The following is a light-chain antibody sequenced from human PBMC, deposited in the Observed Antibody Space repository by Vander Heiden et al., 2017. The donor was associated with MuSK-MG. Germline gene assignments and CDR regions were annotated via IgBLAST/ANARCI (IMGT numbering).Light chain of an antibody. Sequence: DIQMTQSPSSLSASVGDRVTITCRASQSISSYLNWCQQKPGKDPKLLIYAASSLQSGVPSRFSGSGSGTDFTLTISSLQPEDFATYYCQQSESTPWTFGQGTKVXIK. J-gene: IGKJ1*01. CDR2: AAS. CDR1: QSISSY. V-gene: IGKV1-39*01. CDR3: QQSESTPWT.